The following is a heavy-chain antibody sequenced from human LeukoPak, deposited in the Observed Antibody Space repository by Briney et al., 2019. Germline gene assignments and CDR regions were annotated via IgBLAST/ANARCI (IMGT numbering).Heavy chain of an antibody. J-gene: IGHJ4*02. CDR2: IKQDGTSK. D-gene: IGHD2-21*01. CDR3: ARHGDYCFDL. CDR1: GFTFSRSW. V-gene: IGHV3-7*02. Sequence: GGSLRLSCAASGFTFSRSWMGWVRLAPGKGLEWVANIKQDGTSKYYVDSVMGRFTISRDNAENSVYLQMNSLSAGDTAVYYCARHGDYCFDLWGPGTRVTVSS.